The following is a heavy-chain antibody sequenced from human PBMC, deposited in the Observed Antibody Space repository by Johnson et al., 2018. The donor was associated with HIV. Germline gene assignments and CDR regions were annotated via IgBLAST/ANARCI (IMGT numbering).Heavy chain of an antibody. V-gene: IGHV3-30*02. J-gene: IGHJ3*02. CDR3: AKGAPWDI. Sequence: QVQLVESGGGVVQPGGSLRLSCAASGFTFSSYGMHWVRQAPGKGLEWVAFIRYDGSNKYYVDSVKGRFTISRDNAKKAVYLQMGSLRAEDTAVYYCAKGAPWDIWGQGTMVTVSS. CDR1: GFTFSSYG. CDR2: IRYDGSNK.